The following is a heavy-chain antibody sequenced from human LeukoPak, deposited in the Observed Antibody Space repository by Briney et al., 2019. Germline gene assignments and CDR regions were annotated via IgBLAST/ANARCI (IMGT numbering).Heavy chain of an antibody. CDR2: ISGSGGST. D-gene: IGHD3-22*01. Sequence: GSLRLSCAASGFTFSSYGMSWVRQAPGKGLEWVSVISGSGGSTYYADSVKGRFTISRDNSKNTLYLQMDSLRAEDTAVYYCAKAPARRYYYDSSGYKTDYWGQGTLVTVSS. CDR1: GFTFSSYG. J-gene: IGHJ4*02. V-gene: IGHV3-23*01. CDR3: AKAPARRYYYDSSGYKTDY.